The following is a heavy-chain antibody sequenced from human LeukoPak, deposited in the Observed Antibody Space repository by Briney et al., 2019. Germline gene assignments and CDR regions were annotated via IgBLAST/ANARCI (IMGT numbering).Heavy chain of an antibody. CDR1: GFAISAFE. V-gene: IGHV3-48*03. J-gene: IGHJ4*02. CDR2: IISSGSAI. Sequence: GGSLRLSCTVSGFAISAFEMNWVRQAPGKGLEWVSQIISSGSAIYYADSVKGRFTLSRDNAKNSLYLQMSSLRVEDTAVYYCARRFDSWGQGTLVTVSS. CDR3: ARRFDS.